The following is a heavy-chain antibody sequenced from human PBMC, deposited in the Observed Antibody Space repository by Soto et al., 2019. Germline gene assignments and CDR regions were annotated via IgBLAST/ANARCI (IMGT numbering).Heavy chain of an antibody. Sequence: EVQLVESGGGLVQPGRSLKLSCAASGFTFDEYTMHWVRQAPGKGLEWVSGINWNSADIGYADSVKGRFAISRDNAKNSLYLQMNSLRAEDTAFYYCVKDGRFLLQMPYYYMDVWGKGTTVTVSS. D-gene: IGHD3-3*01. V-gene: IGHV3-9*01. J-gene: IGHJ6*03. CDR2: INWNSADI. CDR1: GFTFDEYT. CDR3: VKDGRFLLQMPYYYMDV.